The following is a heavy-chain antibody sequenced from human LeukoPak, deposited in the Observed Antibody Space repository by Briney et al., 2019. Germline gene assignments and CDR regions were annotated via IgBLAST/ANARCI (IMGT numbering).Heavy chain of an antibody. D-gene: IGHD3-3*01. Sequence: SETLSLTCTVSGGSISSYYWSWIRQPPGKGLEWIEYIYYSGSTNYNPSLKSRVTISVDTSKNQFSLKLSSVTAADTAVYYCARVRYYDFWSGYYRGSDMHVWGKGTTVTVSS. CDR3: ARVRYYDFWSGYYRGSDMHV. V-gene: IGHV4-59*01. CDR1: GGSISSYY. CDR2: IYYSGST. J-gene: IGHJ6*03.